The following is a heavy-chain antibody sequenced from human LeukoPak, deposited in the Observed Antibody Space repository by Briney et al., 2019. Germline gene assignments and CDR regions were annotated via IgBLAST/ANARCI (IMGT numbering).Heavy chain of an antibody. V-gene: IGHV3-11*04. CDR2: ISSSGSTI. Sequence: PGGSLRLSCAASGFTFSDYYMSWIRQAPGKGLEWVSYISSSGSTIYYADSVKGRFTISRDNAKNSLYLQMNSLRAEDTAVYCCARLKFFGVVIIDYWGQGTLVTVSS. CDR3: ARLKFFGVVIIDY. J-gene: IGHJ4*02. CDR1: GFTFSDYY. D-gene: IGHD3-3*01.